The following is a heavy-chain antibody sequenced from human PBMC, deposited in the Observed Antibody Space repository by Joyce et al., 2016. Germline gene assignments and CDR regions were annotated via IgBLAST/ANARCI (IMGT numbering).Heavy chain of an antibody. CDR1: GFTFTSYA. CDR3: AKDANILSSDWYGSEHFHH. J-gene: IGHJ1*01. D-gene: IGHD6-19*01. V-gene: IGHV3-23*01. Sequence: EVHLLESGGGLVRPGGSLRLSCAASGFTFTSYAMNWVRQAPGKGLEWVSGMTGSGVPTYNADSKNRLYLQINSLRDEDTAVYYCAKDANILSSDWYGSEHFHHWGQGTLITVSS. CDR2: MTGSGVPT.